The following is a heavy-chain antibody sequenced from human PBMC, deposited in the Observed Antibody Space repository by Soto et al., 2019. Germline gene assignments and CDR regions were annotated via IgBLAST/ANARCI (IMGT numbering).Heavy chain of an antibody. V-gene: IGHV4-4*02. CDR2: IYHSGST. J-gene: IGHJ3*02. CDR3: ARGARLAVAGTGDAFDI. D-gene: IGHD6-19*01. CDR1: SGSISSSNW. Sequence: PSETLSLTCAVSSGSISSSNWWSWVRQPPGKGLEWIGEIYHSGSTNYNPSLKSRVTISVDKSKNQFSLKLSSVTAADTAVYYCARGARLAVAGTGDAFDIWGQGTVVTVSS.